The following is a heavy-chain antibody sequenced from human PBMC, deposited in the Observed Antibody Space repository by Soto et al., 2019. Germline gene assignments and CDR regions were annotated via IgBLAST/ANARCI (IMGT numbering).Heavy chain of an antibody. CDR1: GGSFSGYY. CDR2: INHSGST. J-gene: IGHJ4*02. D-gene: IGHD6-6*01. CDR3: ASRPRIAARFTYSKTGIDY. V-gene: IGHV4-34*01. Sequence: PSETLSLTCAVYGGSFSGYYWSWIRQPPGKGLEWIGEINHSGSTNYNPSLKSRVTISVDTSKNQFSLKLSSVTAADTAVYYCASRPRIAARFTYSKTGIDYWGQGTLVTVSS.